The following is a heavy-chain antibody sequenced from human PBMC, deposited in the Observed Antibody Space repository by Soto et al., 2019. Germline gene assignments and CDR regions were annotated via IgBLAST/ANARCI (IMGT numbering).Heavy chain of an antibody. D-gene: IGHD1-7*01. Sequence: XSVKVSCEASGYTLTSYYVHWVRQAPGQGLEWMGIINPSGGSTSYAQKFQGRVTMTRDTSTSTVYMELSSLRSEDTAVYYCARELFYAANWNWSGGGWFDPCGQRTLVTVSS. J-gene: IGHJ5*02. CDR3: ARELFYAANWNWSGGGWFDP. CDR1: GYTLTSYY. CDR2: INPSGGST. V-gene: IGHV1-46*01.